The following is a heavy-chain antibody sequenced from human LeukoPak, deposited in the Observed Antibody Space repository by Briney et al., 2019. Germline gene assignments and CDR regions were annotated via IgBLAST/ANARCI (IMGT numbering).Heavy chain of an antibody. CDR3: AKGIYSSGWSYFDY. CDR2: LSGSGITT. V-gene: IGHV3-23*01. D-gene: IGHD6-19*01. CDR1: GFTFSNSA. Sequence: GGSLRLSCAASGFTFSNSAMSWVRQAPGKGLEWVSTLSGSGITTYYADSVKGRFTISRDNSKNTLYLQMNILRAEDTAVYYCAKGIYSSGWSYFDYWGHGTLVTVSS. J-gene: IGHJ4*01.